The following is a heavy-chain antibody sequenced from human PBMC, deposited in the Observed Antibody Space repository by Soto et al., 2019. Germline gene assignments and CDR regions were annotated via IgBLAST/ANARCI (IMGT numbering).Heavy chain of an antibody. D-gene: IGHD3-10*01. CDR1: GYTSADFG. V-gene: IGHV1-18*04. Sequence: QDQLLQSGTEVKKPGASVTVSCKASGYTSADFGISWVRQAPGQGLEWMGWVSGNNGASNPAPKVQGRITMTLDTSTGVSYMALRSLRSDDTAIYYWVRDQNYFRVNGNWFDSWGQGTLVSVSS. J-gene: IGHJ5*01. CDR2: VSGNNGAS. CDR3: VRDQNYFRVNGNWFDS.